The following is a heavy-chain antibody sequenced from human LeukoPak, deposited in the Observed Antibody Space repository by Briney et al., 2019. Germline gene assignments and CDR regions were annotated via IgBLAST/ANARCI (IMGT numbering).Heavy chain of an antibody. D-gene: IGHD3-22*01. CDR3: ARFGYQGTWDAFDI. J-gene: IGHJ3*02. V-gene: IGHV4-59*01. Sequence: SETLSLTCTASGGSISSYYWSWIRQPPGKGLEWIGYIYYSGSTNYNPSLKSRVTISVDTSKNQFSLKLSSVTAADTAVYYCARFGYQGTWDAFDIWGQGTMVTVSS. CDR1: GGSISSYY. CDR2: IYYSGST.